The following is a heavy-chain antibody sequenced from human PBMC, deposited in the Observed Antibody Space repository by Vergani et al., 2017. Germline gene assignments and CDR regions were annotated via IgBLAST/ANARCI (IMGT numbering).Heavy chain of an antibody. CDR1: GFTFSSYE. Sequence: EVQLLESGGGLVQPGGSLRLSCAASGFTFSSYEMNWVRQAPGKGLEWVSYISSSGSTIYYADSVKGRFTISRDNAKNSLYLQMNSLRAEDTAVYYCARADIVRGAVAFDIWGQGTMVTVSS. CDR2: ISSSGSTI. CDR3: ARADIVRGAVAFDI. D-gene: IGHD2-15*01. J-gene: IGHJ3*02. V-gene: IGHV3-48*03.